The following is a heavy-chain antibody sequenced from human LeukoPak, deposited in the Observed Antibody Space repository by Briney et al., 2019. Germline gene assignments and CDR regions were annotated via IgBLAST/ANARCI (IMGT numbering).Heavy chain of an antibody. CDR3: AREITIFGTVMGFDT. J-gene: IGHJ5*02. Sequence: PSETLSLTCTVSGGSISSYFWSWIRQPPGKALEWIGYIYYAGNTKYSPSLKGRVTISVDTSKNQFSLRLSSVTAADTAVYYCAREITIFGTVMGFDTWGPGTVVTVSS. CDR1: GGSISSYF. V-gene: IGHV4-59*12. CDR2: IYYAGNT. D-gene: IGHD3-3*01.